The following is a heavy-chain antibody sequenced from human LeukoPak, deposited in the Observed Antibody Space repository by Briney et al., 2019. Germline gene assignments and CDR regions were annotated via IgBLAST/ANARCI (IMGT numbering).Heavy chain of an antibody. V-gene: IGHV3-23*01. Sequence: PGGSLRLSCTASGFTFSTYAMMWVRQTPGKGLEWVSAISAGGGSAHYADSVKGRFTISRDNSKHTLFLQMNSLRAEDTAVYYCARDAGYYYYYGMDVWGQGTTVTVSS. CDR3: ARDAGYYYYYGMDV. CDR1: GFTFSTYA. CDR2: ISAGGGSA. D-gene: IGHD3-10*01. J-gene: IGHJ6*02.